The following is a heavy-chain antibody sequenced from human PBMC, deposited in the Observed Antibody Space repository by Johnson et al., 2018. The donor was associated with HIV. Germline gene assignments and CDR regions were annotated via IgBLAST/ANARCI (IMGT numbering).Heavy chain of an antibody. V-gene: IGHV3-13*01. D-gene: IGHD3-10*01. CDR2: IGSAGDT. Sequence: VQLVESGGGLVQPGGSLRLSCAASGFTFSSYDMHWVRQATGKGLEWVSGIGSAGDTYYPGSVKGRFTISRDNSKNTVFLQMNSLTAEDTAVYYCAKAPGQITLDAFDFWGQGTMVTVSS. CDR3: AKAPGQITLDAFDF. J-gene: IGHJ3*01. CDR1: GFTFSSYD.